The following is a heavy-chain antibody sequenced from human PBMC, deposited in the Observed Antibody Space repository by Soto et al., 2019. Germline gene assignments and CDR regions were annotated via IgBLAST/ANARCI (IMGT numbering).Heavy chain of an antibody. CDR3: ARGPLYYFDY. CDR2: ISSRSTNT. CDR1: GFTFSSYT. J-gene: IGHJ4*02. Sequence: EVQLVDSGGGLVKPGGSLRLSCEDCGFTFSSYTMNWVRRAPGKGLEWVSSISSRSTNTHYADSVRGRFTISRDNAKRSLYLQMNSLRAEDTAVYYCARGPLYYFDYWGQGTLVTVSS. V-gene: IGHV3-21*02.